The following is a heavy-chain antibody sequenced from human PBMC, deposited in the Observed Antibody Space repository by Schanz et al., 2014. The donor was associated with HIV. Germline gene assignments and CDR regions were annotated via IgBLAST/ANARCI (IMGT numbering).Heavy chain of an antibody. J-gene: IGHJ4*02. CDR1: GFTFSNFA. V-gene: IGHV3-23*01. D-gene: IGHD3-10*01. CDR3: ARVFGRTYGWPDY. Sequence: EVQMLESGGGSVQPGGSLRLSCAASGFTFSNFAMSWVRQAPGKGLEWVSSISGSGVSTFYAGSVKGRFAISRDKSKNTLYLQMNSLRVEDTAVYYCARVFGRTYGWPDYWGQGTLVTVSS. CDR2: ISGSGVST.